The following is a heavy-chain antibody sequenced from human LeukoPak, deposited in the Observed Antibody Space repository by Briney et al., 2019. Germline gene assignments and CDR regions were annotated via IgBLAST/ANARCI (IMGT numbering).Heavy chain of an antibody. CDR1: GFTFSSYA. CDR3: AKDGTLYSSGRFDY. V-gene: IGHV3-23*01. J-gene: IGHJ4*02. D-gene: IGHD6-19*01. Sequence: GGSLRLSCAASGFTFSSYAMSWVRQAPGKGLEWVSAISGSGGSTYYADSVKGRFTISRDNSKNALYLQMNSLRAEDTAVYYCAKDGTLYSSGRFDYWGQGTLVTVSS. CDR2: ISGSGGST.